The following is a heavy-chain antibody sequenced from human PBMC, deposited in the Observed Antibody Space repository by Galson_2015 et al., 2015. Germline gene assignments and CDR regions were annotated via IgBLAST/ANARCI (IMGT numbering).Heavy chain of an antibody. CDR2: IWYDGSNK. D-gene: IGHD3-16*01. J-gene: IGHJ5*02. V-gene: IGHV3-33*01. CDR3: ARAIRALHPIMITFGGVKDP. Sequence: SLRLSCAASGFTFSSYGMHWVRQAPGKGLEWVAVIWYDGSNKYYADSVKGRFTISRDNSKNTLYLQMNSLRAEDTAVYYCARAIRALHPIMITFGGVKDPWGQGTLVTVSS. CDR1: GFTFSSYG.